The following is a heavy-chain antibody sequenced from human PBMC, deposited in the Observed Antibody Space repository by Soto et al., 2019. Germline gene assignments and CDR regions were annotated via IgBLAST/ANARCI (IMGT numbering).Heavy chain of an antibody. Sequence: GASVKVSCKASGYTFTSYGISWVRQAPGQGLEWMGWISAYNGNTNYAQKLQGRVTMTTDTSTSTAYMELRSLRSDDTAVYYCARDSSSWYGYYYYGMDVWGQGTTVTSP. CDR3: ARDSSSWYGYYYYGMDV. CDR1: GYTFTSYG. J-gene: IGHJ6*02. CDR2: ISAYNGNT. V-gene: IGHV1-18*01. D-gene: IGHD6-13*01.